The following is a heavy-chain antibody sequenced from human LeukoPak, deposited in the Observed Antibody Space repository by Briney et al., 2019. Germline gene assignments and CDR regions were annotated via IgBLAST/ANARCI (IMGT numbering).Heavy chain of an antibody. V-gene: IGHV4-34*01. CDR2: INHSGST. D-gene: IGHD3-10*01. Sequence: SETLSLTCAVYGGSFSGYYWSWIRQPPGKGLEWIGEINHSGSTNYNPSLKGRVTISVDTSKNQFSLKLSSVTAADTAVYYCARDRTGSYDYWGQGTLVTVSS. CDR3: ARDRTGSYDY. CDR1: GGSFSGYY. J-gene: IGHJ4*02.